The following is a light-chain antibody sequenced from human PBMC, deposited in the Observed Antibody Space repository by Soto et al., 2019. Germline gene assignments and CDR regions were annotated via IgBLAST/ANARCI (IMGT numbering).Light chain of an antibody. CDR1: QTVRNSY. CDR3: HQYGTSPPS. J-gene: IGKJ4*01. Sequence: EIVLTQSPGTLSLSAGERATLSCRASQTVRNSYLAWYQQKGGQAPRLRISGASSRATGIPDRFSGSGSGTDFTLTISRLEPEDFAVYYCHQYGTSPPSFGGGTNVE. V-gene: IGKV3-20*01. CDR2: GAS.